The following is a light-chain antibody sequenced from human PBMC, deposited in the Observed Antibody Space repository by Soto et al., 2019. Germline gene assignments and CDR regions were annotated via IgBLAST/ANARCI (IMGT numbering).Light chain of an antibody. CDR3: KQSYSTPWT. J-gene: IGKJ1*01. CDR1: QSISSY. V-gene: IGKV1-39*01. CDR2: AAS. Sequence: DIQMTQSPSSLSASVGDRVTITCRASQSISSYLNWYQQKPGKAPKLLIYAASSLQSGAPSRFSGSGSGTAFTLTIRSLQPEDFATYSCKQSYSTPWTGGQGTKVEIK.